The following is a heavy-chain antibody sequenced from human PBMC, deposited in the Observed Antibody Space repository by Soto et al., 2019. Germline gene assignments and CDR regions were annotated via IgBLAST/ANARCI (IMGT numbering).Heavy chain of an antibody. CDR2: IKSKTDGGTT. Sequence: GGSLRLSCAASGFTFSNAWMSWVRQAPGKGLEWVGRIKSKTDGGTTDYAAPVKGRFTVSRDDLKNTLYLQMNSLKTEDTAVYYCTTGLVRGVIYYYYMDVWGKGTTVTVSS. V-gene: IGHV3-15*01. CDR1: GFTFSNAW. D-gene: IGHD3-10*01. CDR3: TTGLVRGVIYYYYMDV. J-gene: IGHJ6*03.